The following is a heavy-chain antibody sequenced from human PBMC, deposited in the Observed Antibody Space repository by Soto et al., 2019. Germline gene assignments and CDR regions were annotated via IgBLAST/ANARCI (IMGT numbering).Heavy chain of an antibody. Sequence: QPGGSLRLSCSASGFTFSSYGMHWVRQAPGKGLEWVAVIWYDGSNKYYADSVKGRFTISRDNSKNTLYLQMNSLRAEDTAVYYCARLYDILTGLDYWGQGTLVTVSS. CDR3: ARLYDILTGLDY. V-gene: IGHV3-33*01. CDR2: IWYDGSNK. D-gene: IGHD3-9*01. CDR1: GFTFSSYG. J-gene: IGHJ4*02.